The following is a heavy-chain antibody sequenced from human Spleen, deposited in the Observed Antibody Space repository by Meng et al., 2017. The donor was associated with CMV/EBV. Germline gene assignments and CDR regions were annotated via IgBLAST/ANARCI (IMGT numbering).Heavy chain of an antibody. Sequence: TFSSYAISWVRQAPGQGLEWMGWINSNTGGTKYAQKFQGRVTMTRDTSISTAFMELSSLKSDDTAVYYCARDLTCISTTCYTGAIDNWGQGTLVTVSS. J-gene: IGHJ4*02. V-gene: IGHV1-2*02. CDR1: TFSSYA. CDR2: INSNTGGT. D-gene: IGHD2-2*02. CDR3: ARDLTCISTTCYTGAIDN.